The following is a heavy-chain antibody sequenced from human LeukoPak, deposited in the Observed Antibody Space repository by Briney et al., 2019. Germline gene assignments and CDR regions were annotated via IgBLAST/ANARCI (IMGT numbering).Heavy chain of an antibody. CDR2: IYYTGST. CDR1: GGSISSYY. CDR3: ARAAAYCSGGTCYDY. Sequence: PSETLSLPCTVSGGSISSYYWSWIRQPPGKGLEWIGYIYYTGSTNYSPSLKGRLTISLDASKNQFSLKLDSLTAADTAVYYCARAAAYCSGGTCYDYWGQGTLVTVSS. V-gene: IGHV4-59*01. D-gene: IGHD2-15*01. J-gene: IGHJ4*02.